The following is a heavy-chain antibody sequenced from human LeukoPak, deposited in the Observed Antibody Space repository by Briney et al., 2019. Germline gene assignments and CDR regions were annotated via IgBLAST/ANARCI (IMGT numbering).Heavy chain of an antibody. CDR1: GGSISGYY. V-gene: IGHV4-59*08. CDR2: IYYSGST. D-gene: IGHD4-23*01. J-gene: IGHJ4*02. CDR3: TRGGGAINY. Sequence: PSETLSLTCTVSGGSISGYYWSWIRQPPGKSLEWIAYIYYSGSTNYNPSLKSRVTISVDTSKNQFSLKLTSVTAADTAVYYCTRGGGAINYWGQGILVTVSS.